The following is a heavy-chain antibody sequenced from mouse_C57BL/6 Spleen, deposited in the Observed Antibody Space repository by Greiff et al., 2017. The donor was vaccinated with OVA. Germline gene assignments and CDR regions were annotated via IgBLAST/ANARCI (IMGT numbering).Heavy chain of an antibody. D-gene: IGHD2-5*01. CDR2: IYPGDGDT. J-gene: IGHJ1*03. CDR3: ARSDYSNSWYFDV. V-gene: IGHV1-80*01. CDR1: GYAFSSYW. Sequence: VKLVESGAELVKPGASVKISCKASGYAFSSYWMNWVKQRPGKGLEWIGQIYPGDGDTNYNGKFKGKATLTADKSSSTAYMQLSSLTSEDSAVYFCARSDYSNSWYFDVWGTGTTVTVSS.